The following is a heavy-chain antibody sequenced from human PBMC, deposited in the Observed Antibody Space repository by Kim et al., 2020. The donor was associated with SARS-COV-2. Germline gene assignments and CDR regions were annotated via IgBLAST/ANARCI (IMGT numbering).Heavy chain of an antibody. CDR2: IIPIFGTA. Sequence: SVKVSCKASGGTFSSYAISWVRQAPGQGLEWMGGIIPIFGTANYAQKFQGRVTITADESTSTAYMELSSLRSEDTAVYYCARDLSQYYDSSGYYLDYWGQGTLVTVSS. V-gene: IGHV1-69*13. J-gene: IGHJ4*02. CDR3: ARDLSQYYDSSGYYLDY. CDR1: GGTFSSYA. D-gene: IGHD3-22*01.